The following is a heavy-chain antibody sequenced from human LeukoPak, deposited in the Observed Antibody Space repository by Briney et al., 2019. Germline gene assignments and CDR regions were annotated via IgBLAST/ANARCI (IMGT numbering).Heavy chain of an antibody. D-gene: IGHD4-17*01. V-gene: IGHV3-30*18. CDR3: AKGLLRGNWFDP. J-gene: IGHJ5*02. Sequence: GRTLRLSCAASGFTFSSYGMHWVRQAPGKGLAWVAVISYDGSNKYYADSVKGRFTISRDNSKNTLYLQMNSLTAEDTAVYYCAKGLLRGNWFDPWGQGTLVTVSS. CDR2: ISYDGSNK. CDR1: GFTFSSYG.